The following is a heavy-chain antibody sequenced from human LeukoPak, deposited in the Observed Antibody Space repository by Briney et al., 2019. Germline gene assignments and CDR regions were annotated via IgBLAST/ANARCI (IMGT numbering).Heavy chain of an antibody. V-gene: IGHV5-51*01. Sequence: GESLKISCRVFGYAFADYWIGWVRQVPGRGLEWMGIVYPADSDVRYNPSLEGQVTFSADKSINTAYLQWSSLKASDTAMYYCARFEVNHEDGTDYYYFDYWARGPWSPSPQ. J-gene: IGHJ4*02. D-gene: IGHD3-9*01. CDR1: GYAFADYW. CDR3: ARFEVNHEDGTDYYYFDY. CDR2: VYPADSDV.